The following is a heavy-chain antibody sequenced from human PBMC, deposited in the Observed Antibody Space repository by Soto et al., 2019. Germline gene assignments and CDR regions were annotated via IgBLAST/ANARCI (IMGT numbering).Heavy chain of an antibody. V-gene: IGHV1-18*01. Sequence: ASVKVSCKASGYTFTSYGISWVRQAPGQGLEWMGWISAYNGNTNYAQKLQGRVTMTTDTSTSTAYMELRSLRSDGTAVYYCATTRGGITGTFGAFDIWGQGTMVTVSS. CDR3: ATTRGGITGTFGAFDI. D-gene: IGHD1-7*01. CDR1: GYTFTSYG. J-gene: IGHJ3*02. CDR2: ISAYNGNT.